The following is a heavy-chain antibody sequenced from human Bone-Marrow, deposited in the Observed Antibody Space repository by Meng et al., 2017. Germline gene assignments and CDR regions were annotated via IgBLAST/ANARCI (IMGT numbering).Heavy chain of an antibody. CDR3: ARDYYDSSGNVDY. J-gene: IGHJ4*02. CDR1: GFTFSSYS. D-gene: IGHD3-22*01. V-gene: IGHV3-21*01. Sequence: GESLKISCAASGFTFSSYSMNWVRQAPGKGLEWVSSISSSSSYIYYADSVKGRFTISRDNAKNSLYLQMNSLRAEDTAVYYCARDYYDSSGNVDYWGQGTLVTVYS. CDR2: ISSSSSYI.